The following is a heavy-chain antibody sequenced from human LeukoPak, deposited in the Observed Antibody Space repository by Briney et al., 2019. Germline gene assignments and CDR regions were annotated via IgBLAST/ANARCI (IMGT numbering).Heavy chain of an antibody. J-gene: IGHJ4*02. D-gene: IGHD6-19*01. CDR3: ARHSGSGWQALGY. V-gene: IGHV1-18*04. CDR2: TSYHGNT. CDR1: GYTFSNYG. Sequence: ASVKVSCKASGYTFSNYGISWVRQAPGLGLESMGWTSYHGNTNDAQKFQDRVTMTTDTSTTPAYMELRSLESDDTAVYYCARHSGSGWQALGYWGQGTLVTVSS.